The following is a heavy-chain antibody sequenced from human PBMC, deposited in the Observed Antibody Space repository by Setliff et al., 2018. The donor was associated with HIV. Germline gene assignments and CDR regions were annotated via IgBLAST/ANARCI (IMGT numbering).Heavy chain of an antibody. CDR1: GYTFTGNY. V-gene: IGHV1-2*02. CDR2: INPNSGGT. Sequence: ASVKVSCKASGYTFTGNYIHWVRQAPGQGLEWLGWINPNSGGTNYEQKFQGRVTMTRDTSISTAYMELSRLRSEDTAVYYCARDSPPQLQDYYYGMDVWGQGTTVTVSS. CDR3: ARDSPPQLQDYYYGMDV. J-gene: IGHJ6*02. D-gene: IGHD3-10*01.